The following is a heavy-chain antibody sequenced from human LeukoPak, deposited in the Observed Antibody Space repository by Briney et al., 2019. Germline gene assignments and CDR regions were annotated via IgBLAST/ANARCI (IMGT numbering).Heavy chain of an antibody. J-gene: IGHJ5*02. CDR2: INPNSGDT. D-gene: IGHD1-26*01. CDR3: AKLGIGSTTRAWFDP. Sequence: ASVKVSCKASGYTFTAYYIHGVRQAPGQGLEWMGRINPNSGDTNYAQKFQGSVTLTRDTSINTAYMELSRLRSDDTAVYYCAKLGIGSTTRAWFDPWGQGTLVTVSS. CDR1: GYTFTAYY. V-gene: IGHV1-2*06.